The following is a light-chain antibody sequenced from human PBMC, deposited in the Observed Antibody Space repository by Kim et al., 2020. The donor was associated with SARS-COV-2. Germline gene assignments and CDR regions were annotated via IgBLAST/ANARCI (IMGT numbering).Light chain of an antibody. V-gene: IGLV2-23*02. CDR3: CSYAGPGLV. J-gene: IGLJ2*01. Sequence: QSALTQPASVSGSPGQSITISCTGTSSDVGSYNLVSWYQQHPGKAPKLMIYEVSKRPSGVSNRFSGSKSGNTASLTISGLQAEDEADYYCCSYAGPGLVFGGGTKLTVL. CDR2: EVS. CDR1: SSDVGSYNL.